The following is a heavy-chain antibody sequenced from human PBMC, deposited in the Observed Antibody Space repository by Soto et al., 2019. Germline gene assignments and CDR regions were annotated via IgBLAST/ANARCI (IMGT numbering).Heavy chain of an antibody. Sequence: GASVKVSCKASGYTFTSYYMHWVLQAPGQGLEWMGIINPSGGSTSYAQKFQGRVTMTRDTSTSTVYMELSSLRSEDTAVYYCARGLSVSRKDYYFDYWGQGTLVTVSS. D-gene: IGHD6-13*01. CDR2: INPSGGST. V-gene: IGHV1-46*01. J-gene: IGHJ4*02. CDR3: ARGLSVSRKDYYFDY. CDR1: GYTFTSYY.